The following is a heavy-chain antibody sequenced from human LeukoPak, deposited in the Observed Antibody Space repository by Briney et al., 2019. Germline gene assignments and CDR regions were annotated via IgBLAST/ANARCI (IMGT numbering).Heavy chain of an antibody. Sequence: PSQTLSLTCAVSGYSISSGYYGGWIRQPPGKGLECIGSIYHSGSTYYNPSLKSRVTISVDTSKNQFSLKLSSVTAADTAVYYCARRYGSYSQNLFDYWGQGTLVTVSS. CDR2: IYHSGST. V-gene: IGHV4-38-2*01. D-gene: IGHD3-10*01. J-gene: IGHJ4*02. CDR3: ARRYGSYSQNLFDY. CDR1: GYSISSGYY.